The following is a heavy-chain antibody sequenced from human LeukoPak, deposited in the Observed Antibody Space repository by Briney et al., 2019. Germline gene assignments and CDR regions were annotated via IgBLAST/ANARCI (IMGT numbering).Heavy chain of an antibody. CDR1: GYTFTRYC. CDR3: TRGGYGGPRVAFDY. CDR2: ISPSGAST. J-gene: IGHJ4*02. D-gene: IGHD1-1*01. Sequence: ASVKVSCKASGYTFTRYCMHWVRQAPGQGLEWMGIISPSGASTSYAQKFQGRVTMTRDTSTSTVYMELSSLRSEDTAVYYCTRGGYGGPRVAFDYWGQGTLVTVSS. V-gene: IGHV1-46*01.